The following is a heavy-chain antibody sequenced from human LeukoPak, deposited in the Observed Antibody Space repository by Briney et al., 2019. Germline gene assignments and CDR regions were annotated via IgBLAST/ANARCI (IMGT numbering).Heavy chain of an antibody. CDR3: AGEGIVVVPAATAFDI. CDR1: GFTFSSYW. V-gene: IGHV3-30-3*01. J-gene: IGHJ3*02. CDR2: ISYDGSNK. D-gene: IGHD2-2*01. Sequence: GGSLRLSCAASGFTFSSYWMSWVRQAPGKGLEWVAVISYDGSNKYYADSVKGRFTISRDNSKNTLYLQMNSLRAEDTAVYYCAGEGIVVVPAATAFDIWGQGTMVTVSS.